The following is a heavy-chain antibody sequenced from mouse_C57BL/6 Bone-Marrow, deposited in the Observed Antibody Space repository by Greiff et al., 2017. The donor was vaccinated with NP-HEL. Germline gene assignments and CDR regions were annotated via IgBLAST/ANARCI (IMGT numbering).Heavy chain of an antibody. J-gene: IGHJ2*01. CDR1: GYTFTSYW. V-gene: IGHV1-52*01. Sequence: QVQLQQPGAELVRPGSSVKLSCKASGYTFTSYWMHWVKQRPIQGLEWIGNIDPSDSETHYNQNVKDKATLTVDKSSSTAYMQPSSLTSEDSAVYYCASSPIYYGNYLDYWGQGTTLTVSS. D-gene: IGHD2-1*01. CDR3: ASSPIYYGNYLDY. CDR2: IDPSDSET.